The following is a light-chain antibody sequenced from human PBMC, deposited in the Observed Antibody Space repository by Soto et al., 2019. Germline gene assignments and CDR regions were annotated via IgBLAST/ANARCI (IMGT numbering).Light chain of an antibody. V-gene: IGLV2-11*01. CDR3: TSYAGNDTWV. CDR2: DVT. CDR1: SSDVGGYNY. J-gene: IGLJ1*01. Sequence: QSALTQPRSVSGSPGQSVTISCTGTSSDVGGYNYVSWYQQHPGKAPKLMIYDVTKRPSGVPDRFSGSKSGNTASLTVSGLQAEDEADYYCTSYAGNDTWVFGSGTKLTVL.